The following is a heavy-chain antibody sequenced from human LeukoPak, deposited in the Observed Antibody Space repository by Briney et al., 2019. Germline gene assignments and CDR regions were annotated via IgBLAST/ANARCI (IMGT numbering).Heavy chain of an antibody. CDR3: ARDGTYYYDSSGTSAPRYYFDY. CDR2: ISYDGSNK. D-gene: IGHD3-22*01. CDR1: AFTFSTYA. J-gene: IGHJ4*02. Sequence: GGSLRLSCAASAFTFSTYAMHWVRQAPGKGLKWVAVISYDGSNKYYADSVKGRFTISRDNSKNTLYLQMNSLRAEDPAVYYCARDGTYYYDSSGTSAPRYYFDYWGQGTLVTVSS. V-gene: IGHV3-30*01.